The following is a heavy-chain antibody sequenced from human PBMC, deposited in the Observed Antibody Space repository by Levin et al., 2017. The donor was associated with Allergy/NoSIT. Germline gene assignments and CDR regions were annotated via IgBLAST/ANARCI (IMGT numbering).Heavy chain of an antibody. CDR1: GYTFKDYG. J-gene: IGHJ5*02. CDR3: ARESDWFDP. V-gene: IGHV1-18*01. CDR2: ISAYNGDT. Sequence: ASVKVSCKASGYTFKDYGITWVRQAPGQGLEWVGWISAYNGDTNYAQKLRDRITMTTDTSTRTGYLELRSLTSDDTAVYYCARESDWFDPWGQGTLVTVSS.